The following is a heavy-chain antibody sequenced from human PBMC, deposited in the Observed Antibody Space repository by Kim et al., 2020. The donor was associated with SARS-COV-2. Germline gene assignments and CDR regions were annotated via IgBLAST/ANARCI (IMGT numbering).Heavy chain of an antibody. J-gene: IGHJ4*02. CDR1: GGSISSSSYY. CDR2: IYYTGST. V-gene: IGHV4-39*01. Sequence: SETLSLTCTVSGGSISSSSYYWGWIRQPPGKGLEWIGSIYYTGSTYYKPSLKSRVTISVDTSKNQFSLKLSSVTAADTAVYFCARPLFMTTLSSAFDFWGQGTLVTVSS. D-gene: IGHD4-17*01. CDR3: ARPLFMTTLSSAFDF.